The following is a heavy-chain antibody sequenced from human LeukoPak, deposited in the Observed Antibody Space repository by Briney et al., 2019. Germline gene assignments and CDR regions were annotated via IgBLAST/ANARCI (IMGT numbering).Heavy chain of an antibody. CDR1: GFNFSTNW. J-gene: IGHJ4*02. D-gene: IGHD3-10*01. CDR2: IKEDGSEI. Sequence: PSGTLRLTCAASGFNFSTNWMTWVRQVLGKGLEWVANIKEDGSEIYYVDAVKGRFSISRDNAKTSLYLQMNNLSVADTAVYYCVTDQTGRHPYFFDYWGQGTLVTVSS. V-gene: IGHV3-7*01. CDR3: VTDQTGRHPYFFDY.